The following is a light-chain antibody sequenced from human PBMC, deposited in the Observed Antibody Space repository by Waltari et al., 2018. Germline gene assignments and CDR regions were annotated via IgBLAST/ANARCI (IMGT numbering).Light chain of an antibody. CDR3: QQYNYWPGFT. Sequence: EILMTQSPATLSVSPGERATLSCRASQSIGNNLAWYQQRPGQAPRLLIYGASTRATDIPARCSGSGSGTEFTLSISSLQSEDFAVYYCQQYNYWPGFTFGPGTKVDI. J-gene: IGKJ3*01. CDR1: QSIGNN. V-gene: IGKV3-15*01. CDR2: GAS.